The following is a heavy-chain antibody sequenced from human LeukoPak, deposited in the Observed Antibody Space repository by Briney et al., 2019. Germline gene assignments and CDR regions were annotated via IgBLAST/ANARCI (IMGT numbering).Heavy chain of an antibody. J-gene: IGHJ3*02. V-gene: IGHV4-31*03. Sequence: SETLSLTCTVSGGSISSGDYYWSWIRQRPGKGLEWMGSIHYTGRTYHSPSLGSRFTVSVDMSKNQFSLNVIFVTAADTAAYYCARQSNYDFGPGVFDIWGQGTMVTVSA. D-gene: IGHD3-3*01. CDR2: IHYTGRT. CDR3: ARQSNYDFGPGVFDI. CDR1: GGSISSGDYY.